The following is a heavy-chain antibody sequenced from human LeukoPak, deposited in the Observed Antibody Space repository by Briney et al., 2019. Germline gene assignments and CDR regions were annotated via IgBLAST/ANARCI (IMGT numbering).Heavy chain of an antibody. CDR1: GFTFSSYS. J-gene: IGHJ4*02. CDR3: ARFPSSGYYDSSGYHEPYYFDY. D-gene: IGHD3-22*01. V-gene: IGHV3-48*04. Sequence: GGSLRLSCAASGFTFSSYSMNWVRQAPGKGLEWVSYISSSSSTIYYADSVKGRFTISRDNAKNSLYLQMNSLRAEDTAVYYCARFPSSGYYDSSGYHEPYYFDYWGQGTLVTVSS. CDR2: ISSSSSTI.